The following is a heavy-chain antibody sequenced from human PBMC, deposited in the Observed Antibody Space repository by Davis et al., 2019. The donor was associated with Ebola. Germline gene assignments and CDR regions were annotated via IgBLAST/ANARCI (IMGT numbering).Heavy chain of an antibody. CDR2: ISAHNGNT. J-gene: IGHJ6*02. CDR1: GSAFTSYG. CDR3: ASYDILTGYYYYYYYGMDV. V-gene: IGHV1-18*01. Sequence: AASVKVSCKASGSAFTSYGFSWVRQAPGQGLEWMGWISAHNGNTNYAQNLQGRVTMTTDTSTSTAYMELRNLRSDDTAVYYCASYDILTGYYYYYYYGMDVWGQGTTVTVSS. D-gene: IGHD3-9*01.